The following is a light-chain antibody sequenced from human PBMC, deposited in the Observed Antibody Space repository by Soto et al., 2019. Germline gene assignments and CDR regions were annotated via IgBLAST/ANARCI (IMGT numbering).Light chain of an antibody. CDR2: KGT. CDR3: CSSEPESNYV. J-gene: IGLJ1*01. V-gene: IGLV2-23*01. CDR1: SSDVGAYNS. Sequence: QSALAQPASVSGSPGQSITISCTGTSSDVGAYNSVSWYQQHPHKAPQVIIYKGTQRPSGVSNRFSGSTSGNAASLTISGLQADDEADYFCCSSEPESNYVFGSGTKVTVL.